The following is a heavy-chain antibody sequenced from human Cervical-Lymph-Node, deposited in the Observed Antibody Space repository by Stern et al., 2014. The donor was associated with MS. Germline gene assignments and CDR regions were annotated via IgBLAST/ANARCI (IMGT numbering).Heavy chain of an antibody. CDR1: GFIFSNYA. D-gene: IGHD2-15*01. Sequence: VQLEESGGGVVQPGRSLRLSCAASGFIFSNYAMHWVRQATGKGLDWVAFVSNEGSKQFYADSVKGRFTISRDNANNTLYLQMNSLRPEDTAVYYCGRDTCRGGGCYFRYWGQGILITVSS. CDR3: GRDTCRGGGCYFRY. CDR2: VSNEGSKQ. V-gene: IGHV3-30-3*01. J-gene: IGHJ4*02.